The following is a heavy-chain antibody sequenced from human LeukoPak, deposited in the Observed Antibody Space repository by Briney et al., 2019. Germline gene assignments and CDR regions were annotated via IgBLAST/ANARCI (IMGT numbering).Heavy chain of an antibody. CDR2: IYYSGST. CDR1: GDSISSYY. CDR3: ARVDSSDSGSLEY. J-gene: IGHJ4*02. V-gene: IGHV4-59*01. D-gene: IGHD3-10*01. Sequence: PSETLSLTCAVSGDSISSYYWSWIRQPPGKGLEWIGYIYYSGSTNYNPSLTSRVTILVDASKNQFSLKLTSVTAADTAVYYCARVDSSDSGSLEYWGRGTLVTVSS.